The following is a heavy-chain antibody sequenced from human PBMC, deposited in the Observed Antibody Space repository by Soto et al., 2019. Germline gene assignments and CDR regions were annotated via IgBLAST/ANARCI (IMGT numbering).Heavy chain of an antibody. CDR2: ISSSSSYI. J-gene: IGHJ4*02. D-gene: IGHD3-3*01. Sequence: GGSLRLSCAASGFTFSSYSMNWVRQAPGKGLEWVSSISSSSSYIYYADSVKGRFTISRDNAKISLYLQMNSLRAEDTAVYYCARDSELSYDFWSGYQANYWGQGTLVTVSS. CDR3: ARDSELSYDFWSGYQANY. V-gene: IGHV3-21*01. CDR1: GFTFSSYS.